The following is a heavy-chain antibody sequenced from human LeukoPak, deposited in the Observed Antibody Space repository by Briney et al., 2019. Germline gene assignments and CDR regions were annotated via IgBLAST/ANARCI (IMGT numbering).Heavy chain of an antibody. V-gene: IGHV4-39*07. Sequence: PSETLSLTCTVSGGSISSSSYYWGWIRRPPGKGLEWIGSIYYGGSTYYNPSLKSRVTISVDTSKNQFSLKLSSVTAADTAVYYCARDPFFGSGWYYFDYWGQGTLVTVSS. CDR2: IYYGGST. J-gene: IGHJ4*02. D-gene: IGHD6-19*01. CDR3: ARDPFFGSGWYYFDY. CDR1: GGSISSSSYY.